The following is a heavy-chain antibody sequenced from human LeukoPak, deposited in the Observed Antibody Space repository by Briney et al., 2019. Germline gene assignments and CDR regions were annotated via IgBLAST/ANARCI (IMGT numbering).Heavy chain of an antibody. CDR2: IYYSGTN. CDR1: GGSISSSSYY. Sequence: SETLSLTCTVSGGSISSSSYYWGWLRPPPGKGLECSRIIYYSGTNYYHPSLKSRTTISVDTYNHQFFQMLSSVTAATTPHYCWARLDYGDYRGAFDIWGQGTMVTVSS. V-gene: IGHV4-39*01. D-gene: IGHD4-17*01. J-gene: IGHJ3*02. CDR3: ARLDYGDYRGAFDI.